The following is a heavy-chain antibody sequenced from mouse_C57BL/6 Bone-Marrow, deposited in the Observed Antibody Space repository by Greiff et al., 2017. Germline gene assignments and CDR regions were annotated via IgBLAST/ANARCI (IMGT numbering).Heavy chain of an antibody. V-gene: IGHV5-12*01. CDR1: GFTFSDYY. CDR2: ISNGGGST. J-gene: IGHJ3*01. Sequence: EVKVIESGGGLVQPGGSLKLSCAASGFTFSDYYMYWVRQTPEKRLEWVAYISNGGGSTYYPDTVKGRFTISRDNAKNTLYLQMSRLKSEDTAMYYCARRGGGSPFAYWGQGTLVTVSA. D-gene: IGHD1-1*02. CDR3: ARRGGGSPFAY.